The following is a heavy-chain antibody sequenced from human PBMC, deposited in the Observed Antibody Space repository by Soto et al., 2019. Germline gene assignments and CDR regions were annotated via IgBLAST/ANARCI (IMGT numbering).Heavy chain of an antibody. J-gene: IGHJ5*02. Sequence: QVQLVQSGAEVKKPGASVKVSCKASGYTFTSYGISWVRQAPGQGLEWMGWISAYNGNTNYAQKLQGRVTMTTDTPTSTAYMELRSLRSDDTAVYYCARDYSYSPRVIPIWFDPWGQGTLVTVSS. V-gene: IGHV1-18*01. CDR2: ISAYNGNT. CDR1: GYTFTSYG. D-gene: IGHD3-22*01. CDR3: ARDYSYSPRVIPIWFDP.